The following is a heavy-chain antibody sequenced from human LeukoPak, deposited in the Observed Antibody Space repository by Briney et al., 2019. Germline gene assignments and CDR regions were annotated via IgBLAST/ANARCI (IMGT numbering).Heavy chain of an antibody. V-gene: IGHV1-8*02. CDR2: MNPNSGNT. CDR3: ARDRRDFWSGYQDY. J-gene: IGHJ4*02. Sequence: ASVKVSCKASGYTFTTLDINWVRQATGQGLEWMGWMNPNSGNTGYAQKFQGRVTMTRDTSTSTVYMELSSLRSEDTAVYYCARDRRDFWSGYQDYWGQGTLVTVSS. D-gene: IGHD3-3*01. CDR1: GYTFTTLD.